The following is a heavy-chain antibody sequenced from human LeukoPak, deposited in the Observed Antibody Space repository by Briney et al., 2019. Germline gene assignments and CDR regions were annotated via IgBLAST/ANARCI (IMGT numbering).Heavy chain of an antibody. CDR2: IKQDGSEM. V-gene: IGHV3-7*01. Sequence: PGGSLRLSCAASGFTFSSYWMSWVRQAPGKGLEWVANIKQDGSEMYSVDSVMGRFTISRDNAKNSLSLQMNSLRAEDTALYYCARVSFSGYDYLDYWGRGTLVTVSS. CDR3: ARVSFSGYDYLDY. D-gene: IGHD5-12*01. CDR1: GFTFSSYW. J-gene: IGHJ4*02.